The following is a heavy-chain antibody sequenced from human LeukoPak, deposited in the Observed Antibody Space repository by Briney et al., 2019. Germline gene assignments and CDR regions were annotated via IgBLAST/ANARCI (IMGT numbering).Heavy chain of an antibody. J-gene: IGHJ4*02. D-gene: IGHD4-17*01. CDR1: GGSINNNDWWNW. CDR2: IFHSGSS. V-gene: IGHV4-4*02. Sequence: PSETLSLTCAVSGGSINNNDWWNWWSWVRQPPGKGLEWIGEIFHSGSSNYNPSLKSRVTISVDTSKNQFSLKLSSVTAADTAVYYCARPGDYGALDYWGQGTLVTVSS. CDR3: ARPGDYGALDY.